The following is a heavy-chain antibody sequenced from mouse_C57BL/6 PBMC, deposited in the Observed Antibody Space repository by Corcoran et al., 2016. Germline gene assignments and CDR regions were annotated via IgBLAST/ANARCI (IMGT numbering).Heavy chain of an antibody. CDR1: GYSITSGYY. J-gene: IGHJ2*01. CDR3: ARRDSSYYYFDY. Sequence: DVQLQESGPGLVKPSQSLSLTCSVTGYSITSGYYWNWIRQFPGNKLEWMGYISYDGSNNYNPSLKNRISITRDTSKNQFFLKLNSVTTEDTATYYCARRDSSYYYFDYWGQGTTLTVSS. D-gene: IGHD2-4*01. V-gene: IGHV3-6*01. CDR2: ISYDGSN.